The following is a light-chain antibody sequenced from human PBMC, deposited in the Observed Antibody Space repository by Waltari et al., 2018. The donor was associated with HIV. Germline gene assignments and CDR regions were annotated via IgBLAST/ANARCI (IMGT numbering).Light chain of an antibody. Sequence: QVVLTQSPSASASLGASVKLTCTLSSGHTNYAIAWHQQQPEKGPRYLMRLSTNGSHTKGDGIPDRFSGSSAGAERYLTIPRLQSEDEADYYCQTWGTGIVVFGGGTKLTVL. CDR2: LSTNGSH. J-gene: IGLJ2*01. CDR3: QTWGTGIVV. V-gene: IGLV4-69*01. CDR1: SGHTNYA.